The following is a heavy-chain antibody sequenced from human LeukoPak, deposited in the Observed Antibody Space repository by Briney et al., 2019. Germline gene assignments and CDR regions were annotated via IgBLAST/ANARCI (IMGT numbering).Heavy chain of an antibody. Sequence: ASVKISCKASGYTFTDYYMHWVQQAPGKGLEWMGRVDPEDGETIYAEKFQDRVTITADTSTDTAYMELSSLRSGDTAVYYCATGTPTYYYGSGTRGPRYMDVWGKGTTVTVSS. CDR3: ATGTPTYYYGSGTRGPRYMDV. J-gene: IGHJ6*03. D-gene: IGHD3-10*01. CDR2: VDPEDGET. CDR1: GYTFTDYY. V-gene: IGHV1-69-2*01.